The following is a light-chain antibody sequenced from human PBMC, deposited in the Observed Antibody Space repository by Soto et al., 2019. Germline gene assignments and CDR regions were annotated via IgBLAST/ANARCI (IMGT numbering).Light chain of an antibody. J-gene: IGKJ1*01. V-gene: IGKV3-20*01. CDR1: QSVSSTY. Sequence: EIVLTQSPGTLSLSPGERSTLSFMSSQSVSSTYLIWYQQKPGQAPRLLIYGASSRATGVPDRFSGGGSGTDFTLTISRLEPEDFAVYYCQHFVNSLTWTFGQGTKVDI. CDR2: GAS. CDR3: QHFVNSLTWT.